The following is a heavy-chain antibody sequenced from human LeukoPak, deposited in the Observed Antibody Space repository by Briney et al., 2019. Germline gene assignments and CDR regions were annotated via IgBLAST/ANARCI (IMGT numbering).Heavy chain of an antibody. CDR1: GFTFSRYG. CDR3: AKHPSGYYYDLFDY. V-gene: IGHV3-23*01. J-gene: IGHJ4*02. D-gene: IGHD3-22*01. CDR2: IGGGGGST. Sequence: GGSLRLSCAASGFTFSRYGMSWVRQAPGKGLEWVSSIGGGGGSTYYADTVKGRFTFSRDNSKNTLDLHMNNLRVEDTAVYYCAKHPSGYYYDLFDYWGQGTLVTVSS.